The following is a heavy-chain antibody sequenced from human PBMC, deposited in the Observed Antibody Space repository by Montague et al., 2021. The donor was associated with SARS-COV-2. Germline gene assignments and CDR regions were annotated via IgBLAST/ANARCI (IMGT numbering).Heavy chain of an antibody. CDR3: ASGVQSSRSWFYFGLDV. CDR1: GGSISSSY. J-gene: IGHJ6*02. CDR2: IYTSGST. Sequence: SETLSLTCIVSGGSISSSYWSWIRQPAGKGLEWIGRIYTSGSTNYNPSLKSRVTMSLDTSKNQFSLKINSVTAADTAVYYCASGVQSSRSWFYFGLDVWGQGTTVIVSS. V-gene: IGHV4-4*07. D-gene: IGHD6-13*01.